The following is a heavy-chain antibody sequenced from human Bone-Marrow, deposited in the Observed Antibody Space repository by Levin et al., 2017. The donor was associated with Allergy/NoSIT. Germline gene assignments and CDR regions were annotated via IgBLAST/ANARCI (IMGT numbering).Heavy chain of an antibody. CDR2: IGYSGNA. CDR3: AREVIAAADSDAFDI. Sequence: SQTLSLTCTVSGGSISSYNHFWSWLRQPPGKGLEWIVYIGYSGNAYYNPSLRSRVTLSVDTSKNQFSLMFSSVTAADTAVYFCAREVIAAADSDAFDIWGQGTMVTVSS. CDR1: GGSISSYNHF. V-gene: IGHV4-30-4*01. J-gene: IGHJ3*02. D-gene: IGHD6-13*01.